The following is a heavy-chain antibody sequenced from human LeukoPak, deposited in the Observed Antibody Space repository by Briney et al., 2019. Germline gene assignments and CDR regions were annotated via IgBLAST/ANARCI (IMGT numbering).Heavy chain of an antibody. CDR2: MNPHSGNT. J-gene: IGHJ3*02. CDR3: TMEQHLIQGVFAM. V-gene: IGHV1-8*01. Sequence: ASVKVSCKASGYTFTSYDINWVRQATGQGLEWMGWMNPHSGNTGYAQKFQGRITMTRDTSITTAYMELSSLRPEDTAIYYCTMEQHLIQGVFAMWGQGTMVTVSA. CDR1: GYTFTSYD. D-gene: IGHD5-18*01.